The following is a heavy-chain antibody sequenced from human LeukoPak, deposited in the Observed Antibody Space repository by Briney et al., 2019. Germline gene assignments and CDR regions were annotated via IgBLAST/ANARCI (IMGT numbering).Heavy chain of an antibody. V-gene: IGHV3-48*02. CDR3: ARVAETQLWLRSAFDY. CDR1: GFTFSTYS. J-gene: IGHJ4*02. D-gene: IGHD5-18*01. Sequence: GGSLRLSCAASGFTFSTYSMNWVRHAPGKGLEWGSYISSGSSTIYYADSVKGRFTISRDNVKNLLYLQMNRLRDEDTAVYYCARVAETQLWLRSAFDYWGQGTLVTVSS. CDR2: ISSGSSTI.